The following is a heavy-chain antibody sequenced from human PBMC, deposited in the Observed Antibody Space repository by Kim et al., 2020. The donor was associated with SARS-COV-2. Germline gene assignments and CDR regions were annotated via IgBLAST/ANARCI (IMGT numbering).Heavy chain of an antibody. J-gene: IGHJ6*02. D-gene: IGHD1-1*01. Sequence: VSVKSRITINPDTSKNQFSLQLNAVTPEDTAVYYCAREGSSTTNYGMDVWGQGTTVTVSS. CDR3: AREGSSTTNYGMDV. V-gene: IGHV6-1*01.